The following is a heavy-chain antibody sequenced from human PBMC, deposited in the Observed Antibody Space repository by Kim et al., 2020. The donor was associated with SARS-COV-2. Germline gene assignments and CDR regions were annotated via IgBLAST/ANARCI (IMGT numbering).Heavy chain of an antibody. CDR1: GYTFTSYD. Sequence: ASVKVSCKASGYTFTSYDINWVRQATGQGLEWMGWMNPNSGNTGYAQKFQGRVTMTRNTSISTAYMELSSLRSEDTAVYYCARAKGRDNWFDPWGQGTLVTVSS. CDR3: ARAKGRDNWFDP. V-gene: IGHV1-8*01. D-gene: IGHD2-15*01. CDR2: MNPNSGNT. J-gene: IGHJ5*02.